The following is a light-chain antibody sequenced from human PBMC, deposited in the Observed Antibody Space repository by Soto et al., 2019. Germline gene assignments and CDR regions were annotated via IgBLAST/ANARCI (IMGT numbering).Light chain of an antibody. V-gene: IGKV3-15*01. CDR1: QSVSSD. CDR2: GAS. J-gene: IGKJ1*01. CDR3: QQYNNWPRT. Sequence: EIVVTQARATLSVSPGERATLSCRASQSVSSDLAWYHQKPGQAPRLLIYGASTRATGIPARFSGSGSGTEFTLTINSLQSEDFAVYYCQQYNNWPRTFGQGTKVDIK.